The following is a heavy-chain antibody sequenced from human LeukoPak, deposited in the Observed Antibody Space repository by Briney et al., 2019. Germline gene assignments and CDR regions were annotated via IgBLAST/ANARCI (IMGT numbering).Heavy chain of an antibody. CDR3: ARAPPPYCSGGSCYTNWFDP. D-gene: IGHD2-15*01. V-gene: IGHV4-34*01. J-gene: IGHJ5*02. Sequence: PSETLSLTCAVYGGSFSDYYWSWIRQPPGKGLEWIGEINHSGSTNYNPSLKSRVTISVDTSKNQFSLKLSSVTAADTAVYYCARAPPPYCSGGSCYTNWFDPWGQRTLVTVSS. CDR2: INHSGST. CDR1: GGSFSDYY.